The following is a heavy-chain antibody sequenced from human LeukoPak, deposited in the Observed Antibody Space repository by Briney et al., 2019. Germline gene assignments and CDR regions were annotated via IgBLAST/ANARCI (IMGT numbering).Heavy chain of an antibody. CDR1: GYTFTSYG. CDR3: ARGLGDYNTDWFPVSGY. Sequence: ASVKVSCKASGYTFTSYGISWVRQAPGQGLEWMGWISAYNGNTNYAQKLQGRVTMTTDTSTSTAYMELRSLRSEDTAIYYCARGLGDYNTDWFPVSGYWGQGTLVTVSS. D-gene: IGHD3-9*01. J-gene: IGHJ4*02. CDR2: ISAYNGNT. V-gene: IGHV1-18*01.